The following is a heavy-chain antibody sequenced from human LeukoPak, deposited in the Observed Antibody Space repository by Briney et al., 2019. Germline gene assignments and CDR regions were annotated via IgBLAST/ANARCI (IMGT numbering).Heavy chain of an antibody. CDR3: ARDESRNNGFGELFTHAFDI. CDR2: IHYSGST. V-gene: IGHV4-59*13. J-gene: IGHJ3*02. CDR1: GGSISGYY. Sequence: PSETLSLTCTVSGGSISGYYWSWIRQPPGKGLEWIGYIHYSGSTKYNPSLKSRVTISVDTSKNQFSLKLNSVTAADTAVYYCARDESRNNGFGELFTHAFDIWGQGTMVTVSS. D-gene: IGHD3-10*01.